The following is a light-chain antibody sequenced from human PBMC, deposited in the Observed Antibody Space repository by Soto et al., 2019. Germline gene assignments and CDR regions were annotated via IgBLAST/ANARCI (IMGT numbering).Light chain of an antibody. V-gene: IGKV1-5*01. Sequence: DIQMTQSPSTLPASVGDRVTISCRASQTVERWLAWYQQKPGKAPKLLISDVSTLERGVPSRFSGSGSATEFTLTISGLQSDDFATYYCQQYKDRVWTFGQGTKV. CDR3: QQYKDRVWT. J-gene: IGKJ1*01. CDR1: QTVERW. CDR2: DVS.